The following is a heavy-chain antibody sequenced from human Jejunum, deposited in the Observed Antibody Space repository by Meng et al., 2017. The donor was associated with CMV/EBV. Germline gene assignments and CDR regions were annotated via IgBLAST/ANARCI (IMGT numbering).Heavy chain of an antibody. CDR2: ISYDGSNK. V-gene: IGHV3-30*04. D-gene: IGHD6-19*01. J-gene: IGHJ4*02. CDR1: FTCSSYA. CDR3: ARDHLGIAVAGIFDY. Sequence: FTCSSYAMHWVRQAPGKGLEWVAVISYDGSNKYYADSVKGRFTISRDNSKNTLYLQMNSLRAEDTAVYYCARDHLGIAVAGIFDYWGQGTLVTVSS.